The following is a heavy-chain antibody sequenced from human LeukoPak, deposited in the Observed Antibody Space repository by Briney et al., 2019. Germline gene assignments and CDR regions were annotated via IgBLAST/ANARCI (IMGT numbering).Heavy chain of an antibody. V-gene: IGHV3-23*01. CDR1: GFTFSSYA. J-gene: IGHJ5*02. Sequence: GGSLRLSCAASGFTFSSYAMSWVRQAPGKGLEWVSAISGSGGSTYYADSVKGRFTISRDNSKNTLYLQMNSLRAEDTAVYYCAEGQQLVSWFDPWGQGTLVTVSS. D-gene: IGHD6-13*01. CDR2: ISGSGGST. CDR3: AEGQQLVSWFDP.